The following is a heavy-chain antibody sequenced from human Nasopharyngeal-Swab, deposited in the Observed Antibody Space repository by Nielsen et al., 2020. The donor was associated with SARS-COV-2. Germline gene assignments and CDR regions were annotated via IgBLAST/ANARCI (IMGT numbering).Heavy chain of an antibody. CDR3: ATAEGLSTVTTGIAFDI. D-gene: IGHD4-17*01. Sequence: GESLKISCKGSGYIFTSYWIGWVRQMPGKGLEWMGIIYPGDSDTRYSPSFQGQVTISADKSISTAYLQWSSLKASDTAMYYCATAEGLSTVTTGIAFDIWGQGTMVTVSS. V-gene: IGHV5-51*01. CDR1: GYIFTSYW. J-gene: IGHJ3*02. CDR2: IYPGDSDT.